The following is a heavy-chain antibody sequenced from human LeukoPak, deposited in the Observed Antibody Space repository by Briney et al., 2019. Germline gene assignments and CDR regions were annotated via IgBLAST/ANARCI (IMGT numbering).Heavy chain of an antibody. CDR2: ISAYNGNT. CDR1: GHTFTSYA. D-gene: IGHD3-10*01. Sequence: ASVKVSCKASGHTFTSYAISWVRQAPGQGLEWMGWISAYNGNTNYAQKLQGRVTMTTDTSTSTAYMELRSLRSDDTAVDYCARVELLWFGEPPPDYWGQGTLVTVSS. J-gene: IGHJ4*02. CDR3: ARVELLWFGEPPPDY. V-gene: IGHV1-18*01.